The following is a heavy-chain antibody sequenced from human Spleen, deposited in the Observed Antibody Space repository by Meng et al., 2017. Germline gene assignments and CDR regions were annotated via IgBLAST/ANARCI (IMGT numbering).Heavy chain of an antibody. J-gene: IGHJ4*02. V-gene: IGHV7-4-1*02. D-gene: IGHD1-14*01. CDR1: GYTFTTYA. CDR3: AREAPSGNYYFDY. CDR2: INTDTGNP. Sequence: ASVKVSCKASGYTFTTYAINWVRQAPGQGLEWMGWINTDTGNPTYAQGFTGRFVFSLDTSVSTAYLQISSLKAEDTAVYYCAREAPSGNYYFDYWGQGTLVTVSS.